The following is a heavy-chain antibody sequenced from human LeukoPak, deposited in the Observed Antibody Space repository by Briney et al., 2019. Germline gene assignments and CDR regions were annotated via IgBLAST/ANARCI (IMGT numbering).Heavy chain of an antibody. CDR2: IYSRGNT. V-gene: IGHV3-53*01. D-gene: IGHD3-22*01. CDR1: GLTVCSNC. Sequence: HTGGSLRLSCAASGLTVCSNCMSWVRLAPGKGLEWVSFIYSRGNTYYADSVKGRFTISRDNSKNTVHLQMNSLRAEDTAMYYCARRAGDYSHPYDYWGQGTLVTVSS. CDR3: ARRAGDYSHPYDY. J-gene: IGHJ4*02.